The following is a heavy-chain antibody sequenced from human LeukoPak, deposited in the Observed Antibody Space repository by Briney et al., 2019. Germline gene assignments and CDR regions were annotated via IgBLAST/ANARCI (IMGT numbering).Heavy chain of an antibody. D-gene: IGHD3-10*01. CDR1: GGSVSTYH. Sequence: PSETLSLTCTVSGGSVSTYHWSWIRQPPGKGLEWIGFIYNSESTNYNPSLRSRVTISLDTSKNQFSLKLTSVTAADTAVYYCARHSWGWELFYWGQGTLVTVSS. CDR3: ARHSWGWELFY. J-gene: IGHJ4*02. V-gene: IGHV4-59*02. CDR2: IYNSEST.